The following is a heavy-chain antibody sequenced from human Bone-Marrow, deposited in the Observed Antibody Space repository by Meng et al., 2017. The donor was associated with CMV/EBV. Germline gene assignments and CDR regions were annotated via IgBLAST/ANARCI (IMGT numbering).Heavy chain of an antibody. V-gene: IGHV3-74*01. D-gene: IGHD2-2*01. CDR3: ARDGTQGYCSSTSCPRGVYYYGMAV. Sequence: GESLKISCAASGFTFSSYWMHWVRQAPGKGLVWVSRINSDGSSTSYADSVKGRFTISRDNAKNTLYLQMNSLRAEDTAVYYCARDGTQGYCSSTSCPRGVYYYGMAVWGQGPMVTVSS. J-gene: IGHJ6*02. CDR1: GFTFSSYW. CDR2: INSDGSST.